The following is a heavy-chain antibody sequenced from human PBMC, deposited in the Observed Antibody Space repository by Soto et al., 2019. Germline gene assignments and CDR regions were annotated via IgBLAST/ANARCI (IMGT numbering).Heavy chain of an antibody. CDR2: TYYRSKWYN. CDR1: GDSVSSNSAA. J-gene: IGHJ6*02. Sequence: SQTLSLTCAISGDSVSSNSAAWNWIRQSPSRGLEWLGRTYYRSKWYNDYAVSVKSRITINPDTSKNQFSLQLNSVTPEDTAVYYCARDLHLNDPPKHYYYYGMDVWGQGNTVTVSS. V-gene: IGHV6-1*01. D-gene: IGHD1-1*01. CDR3: ARDLHLNDPPKHYYYYGMDV.